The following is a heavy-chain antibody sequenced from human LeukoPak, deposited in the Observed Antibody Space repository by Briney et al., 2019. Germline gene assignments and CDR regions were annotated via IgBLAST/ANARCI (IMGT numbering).Heavy chain of an antibody. D-gene: IGHD6-6*01. CDR1: GFTFSSYN. Sequence: GGSLRLSCTASGFTFSSYNMNWVRQAPGKGLEWVSSISSSSTYIYYADSVEGRFTISRDNAKNSLYLQMNSLRAEDTAVYYCARDTNSSLSRNDYWGQGTLVTVSS. V-gene: IGHV3-21*01. CDR3: ARDTNSSLSRNDY. J-gene: IGHJ4*02. CDR2: ISSSSTYI.